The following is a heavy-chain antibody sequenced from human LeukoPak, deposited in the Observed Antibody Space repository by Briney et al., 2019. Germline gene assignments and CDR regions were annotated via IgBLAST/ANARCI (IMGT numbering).Heavy chain of an antibody. D-gene: IGHD2-8*01. CDR3: ASLFKMVYAPYFNY. Sequence: GGSLRLSCAASGFTFSNFGMHWVRQTPGKGLEWVAFIRFDGTSEFYADSVKARFTISRDNSQNTVYLQMNSLRAEDTAVYYCASLFKMVYAPYFNYWGQGTLVTVSS. CDR1: GFTFSNFG. CDR2: IRFDGTSE. J-gene: IGHJ4*02. V-gene: IGHV3-30*02.